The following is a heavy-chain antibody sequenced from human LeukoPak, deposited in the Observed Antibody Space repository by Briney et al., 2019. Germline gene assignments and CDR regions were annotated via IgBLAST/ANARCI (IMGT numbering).Heavy chain of an antibody. CDR1: GFTFSSYG. Sequence: GGSLRLSCAASGFTFSSYGMSWVRQAPGKGLEWVGRIKSRADGETTDFTAPVKGRFTISRDDSKTTLYLQMHSLKTEDTAVYYCTTDLGITMIRGVIVSWGQGTLVTVSS. CDR2: IKSRADGETT. D-gene: IGHD3-10*01. V-gene: IGHV3-15*01. CDR3: TTDLGITMIRGVIVS. J-gene: IGHJ4*02.